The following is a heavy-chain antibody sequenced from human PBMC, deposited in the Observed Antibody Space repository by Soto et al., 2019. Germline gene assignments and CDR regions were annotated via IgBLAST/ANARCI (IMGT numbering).Heavy chain of an antibody. V-gene: IGHV1-69*13. CDR3: ARAVGYCSGGSCYNYYYYGMDG. CDR2: IIPIFGTA. D-gene: IGHD2-15*01. CDR1: GGTFSSYA. J-gene: IGHJ6*02. Sequence: SVKVSCKASGGTFSSYAISWVRQAPGQGLEWMGGIIPIFGTANYAQKFQGRVTITADESTSTAYMELSSLRSEDTAVYYCARAVGYCSGGSCYNYYYYGMDGWGQGTTVTVSS.